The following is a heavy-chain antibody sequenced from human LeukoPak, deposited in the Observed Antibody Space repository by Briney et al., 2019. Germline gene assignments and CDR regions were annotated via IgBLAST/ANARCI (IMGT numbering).Heavy chain of an antibody. D-gene: IGHD2-8*01. J-gene: IGHJ4*02. CDR2: IHYSGST. CDR1: GGSISGYY. CDR3: ARSCSNGVCLNY. Sequence: PSETLSLTCTVSGGSISGYYWSWIRQPPGKGLEWIGYIHYSGSTKYNPSHKSRVATSLDTSKNQFSLKLSSVNAADTAVYYCARSCSNGVCLNYWGQGTLVTVSS. V-gene: IGHV4-59*01.